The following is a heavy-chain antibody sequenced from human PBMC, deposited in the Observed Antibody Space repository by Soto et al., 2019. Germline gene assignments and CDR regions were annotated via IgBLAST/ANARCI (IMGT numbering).Heavy chain of an antibody. D-gene: IGHD1-20*01. CDR1: GYTFTSYA. CDR3: VRSQELVLDAFNF. V-gene: IGHV1-3*01. J-gene: IGHJ3*01. CDR2: INAGNGNT. Sequence: ASVKVSCKASGYTFTSYAMHWVRQAPGQRLEWMGWINAGNGNTKYSQKFQGRVTITRDTSTSTAYMKLSSLRSEDTAVYYCVRSQELVLDAFNFWGQGTMVTVSS.